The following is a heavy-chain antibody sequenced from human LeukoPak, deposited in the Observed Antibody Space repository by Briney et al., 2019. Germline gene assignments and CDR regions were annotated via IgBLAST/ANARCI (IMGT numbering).Heavy chain of an antibody. V-gene: IGHV4-59*01. J-gene: IGHJ4*02. Sequence: PSETLSLTCTVSGGSISSYYWSWIRQPPGKGLEWIGYIYYSGSTNYNPSLKSQVTISVDTSKNQFSLKLSSVTAADTAVYYCARGSGSSGVFDYWGQGTLVTVSS. CDR2: IYYSGST. CDR3: ARGSGSSGVFDY. CDR1: GGSISSYY. D-gene: IGHD2-8*01.